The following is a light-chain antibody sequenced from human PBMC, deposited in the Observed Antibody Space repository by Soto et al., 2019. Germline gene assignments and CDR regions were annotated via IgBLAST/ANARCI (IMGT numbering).Light chain of an antibody. V-gene: IGKV1-9*01. CDR3: QQLNSYPLWT. CDR2: AAS. J-gene: IGKJ1*01. CDR1: QGISSY. Sequence: IHLTQSPSSLSASVGDRVTITCRASQGISSYLAWYQQKPGKAPKLLIYAASTLQSWVPSRFSGSGSGTDFTLTISSLQPEDFATYYCQQLNSYPLWTFGQGTKV.